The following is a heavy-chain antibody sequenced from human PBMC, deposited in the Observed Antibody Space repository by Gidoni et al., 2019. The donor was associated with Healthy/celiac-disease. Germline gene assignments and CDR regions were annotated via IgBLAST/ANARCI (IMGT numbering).Heavy chain of an antibody. CDR3: ASALGRCSSTSCQRGLGDY. V-gene: IGHV1-69*02. CDR1: GGTFRSYT. J-gene: IGHJ4*02. D-gene: IGHD2-2*01. Sequence: QVQLVQSGAEVKKPGSSVKVSCKASGGTFRSYTISWVRQAPGQGLEWMGRIIPILGIANYAQKFQGRVTITADKSTSTAYMELSSLRSEDTAVYYCASALGRCSSTSCQRGLGDYWGQGTLVTVSS. CDR2: IIPILGIA.